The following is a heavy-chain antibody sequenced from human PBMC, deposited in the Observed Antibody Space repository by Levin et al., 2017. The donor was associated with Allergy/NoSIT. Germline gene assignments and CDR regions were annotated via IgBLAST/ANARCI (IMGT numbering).Heavy chain of an antibody. Sequence: SETLSLTCAVYGGSFSGYYWSWIRQPPGKGLEWIGEINHSGSTNYNPSLKSRVTISVDTSKNQFSLKLSSVTAADTAVYYCARGPRPHYYDRVRVGYYFDYWGQGTLVTVSS. CDR2: INHSGST. CDR1: GGSFSGYY. D-gene: IGHD3-22*01. V-gene: IGHV4-34*01. J-gene: IGHJ4*02. CDR3: ARGPRPHYYDRVRVGYYFDY.